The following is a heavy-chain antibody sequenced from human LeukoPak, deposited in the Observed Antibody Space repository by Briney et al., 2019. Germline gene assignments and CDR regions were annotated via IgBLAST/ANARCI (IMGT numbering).Heavy chain of an antibody. CDR3: ARDFDY. J-gene: IGHJ4*02. V-gene: IGHV4-59*01. CDR1: GGSISSYY. CDR2: IYYSGST. Sequence: SETLSLTCTVSGGSISSYYWSWIRQPPGKGLEWIGYIYYSGSTNYNPSLKSRVTISVDTSKDQFSLKLSSVTAADTAVYYCARDFDYWGQGTLVTVSS.